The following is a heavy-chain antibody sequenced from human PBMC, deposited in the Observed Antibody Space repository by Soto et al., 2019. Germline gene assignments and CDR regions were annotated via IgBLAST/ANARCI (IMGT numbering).Heavy chain of an antibody. CDR3: AKDQKAARPVGDWFDP. J-gene: IGHJ5*02. Sequence: HPGGSLRLSCAASGFTFSSYAMSWVRQAPGKGLEWVSAISGSGGSTYYADSVKGRFTISRDNSKNTLYLQMNSLRAEGTAVYYCAKDQKAARPVGDWFDPWGQGTLVTVSS. CDR1: GFTFSSYA. D-gene: IGHD6-6*01. CDR2: ISGSGGST. V-gene: IGHV3-23*01.